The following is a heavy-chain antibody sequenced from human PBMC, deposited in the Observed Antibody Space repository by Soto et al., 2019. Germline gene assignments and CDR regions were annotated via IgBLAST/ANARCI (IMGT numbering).Heavy chain of an antibody. CDR3: ARVPLGPMAAYFFDD. CDR1: GGSITSVSYY. Sequence: SETLSLTCTVSGGSITSVSYYWSWIRQHPGKGLEWIGYIHSSGSTYYNPSLKSRMTMSMDTSKNQFSLKLSSATAADTAVYYCARVPLGPMAAYFFDDWGQGTLVTVSS. J-gene: IGHJ4*02. V-gene: IGHV4-31*03. D-gene: IGHD3-10*01. CDR2: IHSSGST.